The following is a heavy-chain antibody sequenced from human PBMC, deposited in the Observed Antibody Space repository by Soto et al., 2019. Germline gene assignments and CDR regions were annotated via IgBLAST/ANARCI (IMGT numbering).Heavy chain of an antibody. CDR2: ISSSSSTI. CDR1: EFTFSSYS. Sequence: TGGSLRLSCAASEFTFSSYSMNWVRQAPGKGLEWVSYISSSSSTIYYADSVKGRFTISRDNAKNSLYLQMNSLRAEDTAVYYCARDLPEGLSRPPYYYYYYMDVWGKGTTVTVSS. CDR3: ARDLPEGLSRPPYYYYYYMDV. J-gene: IGHJ6*03. V-gene: IGHV3-48*01.